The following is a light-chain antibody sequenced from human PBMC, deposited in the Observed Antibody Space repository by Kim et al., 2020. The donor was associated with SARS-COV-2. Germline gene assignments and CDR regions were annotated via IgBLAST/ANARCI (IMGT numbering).Light chain of an antibody. CDR3: QQSYSSALVT. CDR1: QTISTY. Sequence: SVGDRVTITCRASQTISTYLNWYQQQPGKAPKLLIYAASSLQSGVPSRFTGSGSGTEFTLTISSLQPEDFATYYCQQSYSSALVTFGGGTKVDIK. CDR2: AAS. V-gene: IGKV1-39*01. J-gene: IGKJ4*01.